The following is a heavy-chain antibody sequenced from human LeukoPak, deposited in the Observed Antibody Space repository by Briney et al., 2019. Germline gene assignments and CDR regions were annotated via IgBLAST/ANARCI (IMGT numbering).Heavy chain of an antibody. Sequence: GSLRLSCAASGSTFNNHAMTWVRQAPGKGLEWVSTITGSGTKACYAGSVKGRFTTSRDTSKNTLYLQMNSLRVDDAAVYYCAKDFELTSGSRGYFDYWGQGTLLTVSS. D-gene: IGHD1-7*01. CDR2: ITGSGTKA. CDR3: AKDFELTSGSRGYFDY. V-gene: IGHV3-23*01. CDR1: GSTFNNHA. J-gene: IGHJ4*02.